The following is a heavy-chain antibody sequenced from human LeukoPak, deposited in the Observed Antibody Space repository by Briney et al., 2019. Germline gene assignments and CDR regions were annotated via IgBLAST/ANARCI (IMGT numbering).Heavy chain of an antibody. V-gene: IGHV1-46*01. J-gene: IGHJ6*02. CDR3: ARDLTGPYCGDYARGVYGMDV. CDR1: GYTFTSYY. Sequence: VASVKVSCKASGYTFTSYYMHWVRQAPGQGLEWMGIINPSGGSTSYAQKFQGGVTMTRDTSTSTVYMELSSLRSEDTAVYYCARDLTGPYCGDYARGVYGMDVWGQGTTVTVSS. CDR2: INPSGGST. D-gene: IGHD4-17*01.